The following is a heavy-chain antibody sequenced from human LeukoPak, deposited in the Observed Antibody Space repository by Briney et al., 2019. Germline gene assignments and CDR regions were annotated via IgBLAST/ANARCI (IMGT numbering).Heavy chain of an antibody. CDR2: ISGSGGST. CDR3: AKTFGVVITGFDY. V-gene: IGHV3-23*01. D-gene: IGHD3-3*01. CDR1: GFTFSSYA. J-gene: IGHJ4*02. Sequence: EPGGSLRLSCAASGFTFSSYAMSWVRQAPGKGLEWVSAISGSGGSTYYADSVKGRFTISRDNSKNTLYLQMNSLRAEDTAVYYCAKTFGVVITGFDYWGQGTLVTVSS.